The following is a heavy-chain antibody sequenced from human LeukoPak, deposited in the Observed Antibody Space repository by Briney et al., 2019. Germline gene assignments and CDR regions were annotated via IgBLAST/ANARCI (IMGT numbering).Heavy chain of an antibody. D-gene: IGHD1-26*01. CDR1: GYTFTSYG. J-gene: IGHJ4*02. Sequence: ASVKVSCKASGYTFTSYGISWVRQAPGQGLEWMGWISAYNGNTKYSQNFQGRVSITRDTSANTVYMELISLGSEDTAVYYCARRRGELSPHLDFWGQGTLVTVSS. CDR3: ARRRGELSPHLDF. V-gene: IGHV1-18*01. CDR2: ISAYNGNT.